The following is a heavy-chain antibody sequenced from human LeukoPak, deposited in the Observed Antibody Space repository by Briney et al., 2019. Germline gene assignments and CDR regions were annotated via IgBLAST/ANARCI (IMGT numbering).Heavy chain of an antibody. CDR2: FDPEDGET. CDR3: AREIYGSGSYRYGMDV. D-gene: IGHD3-10*01. CDR1: GYTLTELS. V-gene: IGHV1-24*01. J-gene: IGHJ6*02. Sequence: GASVKVSCKVSGYTLTELSMHWVRQAPGKGLEWMGGFDPEDGETIYAQKFQGRVTMTEDTSTDTAYMELSSLRSEDTAVYYCAREIYGSGSYRYGMDVWGQGTTVTVSS.